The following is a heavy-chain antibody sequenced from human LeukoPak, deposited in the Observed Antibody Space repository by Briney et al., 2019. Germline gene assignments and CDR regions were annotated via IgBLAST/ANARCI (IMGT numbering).Heavy chain of an antibody. D-gene: IGHD5-24*01. J-gene: IGHJ4*02. CDR1: GGTFSSYA. CDR2: IIPIFGTA. Sequence: SVKVSCKASGGTFSSYAISWVRQAPGQGLEWMGGIIPIFGTANYAQKFQGRVTMTRNTSISTAYMELSSLRSEDTAVYYCARVEMATIGGFDYWGQGTLVTVSS. V-gene: IGHV1-69*05. CDR3: ARVEMATIGGFDY.